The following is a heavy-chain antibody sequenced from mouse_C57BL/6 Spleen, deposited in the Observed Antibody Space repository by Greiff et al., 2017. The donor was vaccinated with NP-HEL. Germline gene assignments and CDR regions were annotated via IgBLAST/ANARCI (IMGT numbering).Heavy chain of an antibody. D-gene: IGHD2-1*01. CDR2: INPSNGGT. CDR3: ARDGNPEWYYFDY. CDR1: GYTFTSYW. V-gene: IGHV1-53*01. Sequence: VQLQQPGTELVKPGASVKLSCKASGYTFTSYWMHWVKQRPGQGLEWIGNINPSNGGTNYNEKFKSKATLTVDKSSSTAYMQLSSLTSEDSAVYYCARDGNPEWYYFDYWGQGTTLTVSS. J-gene: IGHJ2*01.